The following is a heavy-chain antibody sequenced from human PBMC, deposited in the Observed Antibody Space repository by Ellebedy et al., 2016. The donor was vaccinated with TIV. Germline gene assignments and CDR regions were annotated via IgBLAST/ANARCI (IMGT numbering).Heavy chain of an antibody. J-gene: IGHJ4*02. CDR2: ISYDGSNK. Sequence: GESLKISXAASGFTFSSYGMHWVRQAPGKGLEWVAVISYDGSNKYYADSVKGRFTISRDNSKNTLYLQMNSLRAEDTAVYYCAKLRRYKDYWGQGTLVTVSS. V-gene: IGHV3-30*18. D-gene: IGHD1-14*01. CDR1: GFTFSSYG. CDR3: AKLRRYKDY.